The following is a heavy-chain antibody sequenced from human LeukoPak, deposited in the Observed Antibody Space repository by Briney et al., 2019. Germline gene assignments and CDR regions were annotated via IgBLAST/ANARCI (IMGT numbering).Heavy chain of an antibody. D-gene: IGHD2-21*01. Sequence: GGSLRLSCAASGFTFSSYAMSWVRQAPGKGLEWVSAISGSGGSTYCADSVKGRFTISRDNSKNTLYLQMNSLRAEDTAVYYCAKARDCGGDCYKYFQHWGQGTLVTVSS. J-gene: IGHJ1*01. CDR2: ISGSGGST. V-gene: IGHV3-23*01. CDR3: AKARDCGGDCYKYFQH. CDR1: GFTFSSYA.